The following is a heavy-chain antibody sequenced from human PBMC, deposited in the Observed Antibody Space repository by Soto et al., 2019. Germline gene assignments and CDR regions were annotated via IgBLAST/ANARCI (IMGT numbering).Heavy chain of an antibody. D-gene: IGHD3-10*01. CDR2: IDWDDDK. Sequence: SGPTLVNPTQTLTLTCTFSGFSLSTSGMCVSWIRQPPGKALEWLALIDWDDDKYYSTSLKTRLTISKDTSKNQMVLTMTNMDPVDTATYYCARAWFGESHYYYGMDVWGQGTTVTVSS. CDR3: ARAWFGESHYYYGMDV. CDR1: GFSLSTSGMC. V-gene: IGHV2-70*01. J-gene: IGHJ6*02.